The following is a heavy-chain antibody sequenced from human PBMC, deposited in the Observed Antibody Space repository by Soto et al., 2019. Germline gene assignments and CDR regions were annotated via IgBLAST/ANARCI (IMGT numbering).Heavy chain of an antibody. CDR1: GFTFSSYA. CDR3: AKQFGSSSEDYFDY. Sequence: VQLLESGGGLVQPGGSLRLSCAASGFTFSSYAMSWVRQAPGKGLEWVSDITAGGGTTHHADSVKGRFTVSRDNSKHTLYLQMNSLRAEDSAVYYCAKQFGSSSEDYFDYWGQGTLVTVSS. V-gene: IGHV3-23*01. J-gene: IGHJ4*02. CDR2: ITAGGGTT. D-gene: IGHD6-6*01.